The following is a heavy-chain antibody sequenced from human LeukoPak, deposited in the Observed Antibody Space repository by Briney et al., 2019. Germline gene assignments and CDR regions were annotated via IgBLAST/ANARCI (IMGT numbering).Heavy chain of an antibody. Sequence: GGSLRLSCAASRFTFSSYDMSWVRQAPGKGLEWVSTINNSGGSTYYADSVKGRFTISRDTSKNTLYLQMNSLRSDDTAVYYCAKDGTYKGGSSGWVVNYFDYWGQGTPVTVSS. D-gene: IGHD6-19*01. V-gene: IGHV3-23*01. CDR3: AKDGTYKGGSSGWVVNYFDY. J-gene: IGHJ4*02. CDR1: RFTFSSYD. CDR2: INNSGGST.